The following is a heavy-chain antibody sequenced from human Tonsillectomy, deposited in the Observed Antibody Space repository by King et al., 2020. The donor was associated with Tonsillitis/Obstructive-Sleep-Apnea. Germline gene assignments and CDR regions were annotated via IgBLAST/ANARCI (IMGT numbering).Heavy chain of an antibody. D-gene: IGHD6-25*01. J-gene: IGHJ4*02. V-gene: IGHV3-33*01. CDR3: ARGRLGVPGPSFLDH. Sequence: VQLVESGGGVVQPGRSLRLSCAASGFTFSSYGMHWVRQAPGKGLEWVALIWFDGSNEYYEDSVKGRFTISRDNSKSTLYLQMNSLKAEDTAVYYCARGRLGVPGPSFLDHWGQGTLVTVSS. CDR2: IWFDGSNE. CDR1: GFTFSSYG.